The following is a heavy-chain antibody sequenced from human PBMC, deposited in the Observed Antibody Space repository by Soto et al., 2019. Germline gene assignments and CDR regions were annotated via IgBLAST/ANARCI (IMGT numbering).Heavy chain of an antibody. V-gene: IGHV4-4*07. CDR1: GGSISNCY. Sequence: QVQLQESGPGLVKPSETLSLTCTVSGGSISNCYWSWIRQPAGKGLEWIGRIYTSGSTDYNPSLKSRVTISIDTSKNQFSLRVTSMTAADTAVYYCARERREEIHDGYDIDYWGQGTLVTVSS. D-gene: IGHD5-12*01. CDR2: IYTSGST. CDR3: ARERREEIHDGYDIDY. J-gene: IGHJ4*02.